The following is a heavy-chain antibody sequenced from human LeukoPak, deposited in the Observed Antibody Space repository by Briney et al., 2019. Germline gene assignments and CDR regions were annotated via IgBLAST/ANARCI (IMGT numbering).Heavy chain of an antibody. CDR2: VYYSGAT. D-gene: IGHD5-18*01. J-gene: IGHJ6*04. V-gene: IGHV4-59*11. CDR1: GDSINSHY. CDR3: ARGYSYGYYYVDV. Sequence: PSETLSLTCSVSGDSINSHYWSWIRQPPGRGLEWIAYVYYSGATSHNPSLKSRVTISVDTSKNQFSLKLSSVTAADTAVYFCARGYSYGYYYVDVWGKGTTVTVSS.